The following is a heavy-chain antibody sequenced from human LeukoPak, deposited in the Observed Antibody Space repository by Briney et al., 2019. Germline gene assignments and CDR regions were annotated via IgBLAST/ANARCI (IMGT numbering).Heavy chain of an antibody. CDR3: ARGLAVSGRSSLDF. J-gene: IGHJ4*02. CDR1: GGSFSGYY. D-gene: IGHD6-19*01. V-gene: IGHV4-34*01. CDR2: INHSGST. Sequence: SETLSLTCAVYGGSFSGYYWSWIRQPPGKGLEWIGEINHSGSTNYNPSLKSRVTISVDTSKNQFSLKLSSVTAADTAVYFCARGLAVSGRSSLDFWGQGTLVTVSS.